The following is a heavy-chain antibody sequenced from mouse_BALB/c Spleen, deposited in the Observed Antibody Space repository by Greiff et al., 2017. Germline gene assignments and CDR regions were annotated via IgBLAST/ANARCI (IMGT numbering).Heavy chain of an antibody. CDR1: GFTFSRYG. V-gene: IGHV5-6*01. CDR2: ISSGGSYT. D-gene: IGHD2-1*01. Sequence: EVKVIESGGDLVKPGGSLKLSCAASGFTFSRYGMSWVRQTPDKRLEWVATISSGGSYTYYPDSVKGRFTISRDNAKNTLYLQMSSLKSEDTTIYYCARHPGNYSFYWFFDVWGAGTTVTVSS. CDR3: ARHPGNYSFYWFFDV. J-gene: IGHJ1*01.